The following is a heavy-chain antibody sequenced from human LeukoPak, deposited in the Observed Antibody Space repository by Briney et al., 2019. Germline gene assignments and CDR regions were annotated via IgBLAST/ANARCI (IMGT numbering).Heavy chain of an antibody. Sequence: GGSLRLSCAASGFTFSSYAMSWVRQAPGKGLEWVSAISGSGGSTYYADSVKGRFTISRDNSKNTLYLQMNSLRAEDTAVYYCAKVLGGSGSYYNALDYWGQGTLVTVS. CDR1: GFTFSSYA. CDR2: ISGSGGST. V-gene: IGHV3-23*01. D-gene: IGHD3-10*01. CDR3: AKVLGGSGSYYNALDY. J-gene: IGHJ4*02.